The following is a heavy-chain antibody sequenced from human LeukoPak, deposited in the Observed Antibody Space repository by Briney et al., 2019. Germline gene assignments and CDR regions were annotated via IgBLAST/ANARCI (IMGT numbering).Heavy chain of an antibody. D-gene: IGHD3-10*01. CDR3: AGEGRITMVGGVPFDY. V-gene: IGHV4-38-2*02. J-gene: IGHJ4*02. CDR1: GYSISSGYY. CDR2: IYHSGST. Sequence: SETLSLTCTVSGYSISSGYYWGWIRQPSGKGLEWIGSIYHSGSTYYNPSLKSRVTISVDTSKNQFSLKLSSVTAADAAVYYCAGEGRITMVGGVPFDYWGQGTLVTVSS.